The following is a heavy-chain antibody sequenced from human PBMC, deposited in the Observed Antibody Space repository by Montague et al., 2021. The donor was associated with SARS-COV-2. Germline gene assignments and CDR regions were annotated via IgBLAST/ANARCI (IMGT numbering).Heavy chain of an antibody. CDR1: KFTFNTYA. CDR2: IGRGGNT. V-gene: IGHV3-23*01. J-gene: IGHJ3*02. D-gene: IGHD4-17*01. CDR3: AGYGVKSPGAFDI. Sequence: SLRLSCAASKFTFNTYAMTWVRQAPGKGLEWVSCIGRGGNTFFADSVQGRLTISRDFSTNTAFLQMNRLRADDTAMYFCAGYGVKSPGAFDIWGQGTLVTVSS.